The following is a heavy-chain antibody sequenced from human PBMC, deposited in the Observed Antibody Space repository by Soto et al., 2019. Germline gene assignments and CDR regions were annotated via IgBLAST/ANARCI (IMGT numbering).Heavy chain of an antibody. D-gene: IGHD6-19*01. V-gene: IGHV3-48*01. CDR3: AKTYSSGRGAFDV. CDR1: GFTFSSYS. J-gene: IGHJ3*01. CDR2: ISSGSSTI. Sequence: EVQLLESGGGLVQPGGSLRLSCAASGFTFSSYSMNWVRQAPGKGLEWVSYISSGSSTIYYADSVKGRFTISRDNAQNSLYLQMNSLRAEDTAVYYCAKTYSSGRGAFDVWGLGTMVTVSS.